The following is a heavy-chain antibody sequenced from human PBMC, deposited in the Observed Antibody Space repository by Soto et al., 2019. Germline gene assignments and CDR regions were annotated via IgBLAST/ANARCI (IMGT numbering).Heavy chain of an antibody. CDR2: IYYSGST. CDR3: ARMLIAAAQKGGIDY. Sequence: TLSLTCTVSGGSISSGGYYWSWIRQHPGKGLEWIGYIYYSGSTYYNPSLKSRVTISVDTSKNQFSLKLSSVTAAETAVYYCARMLIAAAQKGGIDYWGQGTLVTASS. J-gene: IGHJ4*02. D-gene: IGHD6-13*01. V-gene: IGHV4-31*03. CDR1: GGSISSGGYY.